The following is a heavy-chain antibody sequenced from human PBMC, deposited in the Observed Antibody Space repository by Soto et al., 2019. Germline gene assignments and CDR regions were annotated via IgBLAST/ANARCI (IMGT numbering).Heavy chain of an antibody. CDR3: ARDMGLQHDTGYYDFGSGKNNWFDP. CDR2: ISYSGST. D-gene: IGHD3-3*01. Sequence: KASETLSLTCTVSGGSISGHYWSWIRQPPGKGLQYIGYISYSGSTNYNPSLKSRVTISVDTPNNQFSLRLSSVTAADTGVYYCARDMGLQHDTGYYDFGSGKNNWFDPWGQGILVTVSS. CDR1: GGSISGHY. V-gene: IGHV4-59*11. J-gene: IGHJ5*02.